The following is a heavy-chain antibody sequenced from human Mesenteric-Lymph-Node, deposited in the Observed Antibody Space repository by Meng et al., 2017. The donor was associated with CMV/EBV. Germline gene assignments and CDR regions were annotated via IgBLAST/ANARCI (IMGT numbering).Heavy chain of an antibody. J-gene: IGHJ6*02. D-gene: IGHD3-10*01. CDR2: TYYKSKWYN. CDR1: GDSVSSNSAT. Sequence: SETLSLTCAISGDSVSSNSATWNWIRQSPSRGLEWLARTYYKSKWYNDYSVSVKSRITINPDTSRNHFSLQLKSVTPEDTAVYYCTREGVTMVRGVIYNYYGMDVWGQGTTVTVSS. CDR3: TREGVTMVRGVIYNYYGMDV. V-gene: IGHV6-1*01.